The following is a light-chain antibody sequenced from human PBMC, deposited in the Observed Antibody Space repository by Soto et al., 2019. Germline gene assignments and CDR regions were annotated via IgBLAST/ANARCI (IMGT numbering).Light chain of an antibody. Sequence: ILMTQSPATLSVSPGERATLSCRASQSVSNNLAWYQQKPGQAPRLLIYDASTRATGIPARFRGSGSGTEFTLTISGVQSEDFAVYYCQQYNIWPPWTFGQGTKVEVK. CDR3: QQYNIWPPWT. CDR1: QSVSNN. CDR2: DAS. J-gene: IGKJ1*01. V-gene: IGKV3-15*01.